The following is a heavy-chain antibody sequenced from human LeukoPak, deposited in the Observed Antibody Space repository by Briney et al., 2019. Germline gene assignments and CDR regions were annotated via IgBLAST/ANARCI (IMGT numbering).Heavy chain of an antibody. J-gene: IGHJ4*02. V-gene: IGHV1-8*01. CDR2: VNPNSGDT. Sequence: GASVKVSCKASGYTFTRYDVNWVRQATGRGLEWMGWVNPNSGDTANAQNFQGRVNMTRDTSINTAYMELSSLRAEDTAMYYCARGAWTSSFDYWGQGTLVTVSS. D-gene: IGHD6-6*01. CDR1: GYTFTRYD. CDR3: ARGAWTSSFDY.